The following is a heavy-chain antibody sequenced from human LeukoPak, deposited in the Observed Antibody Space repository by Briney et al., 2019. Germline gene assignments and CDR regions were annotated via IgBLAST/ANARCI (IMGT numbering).Heavy chain of an antibody. Sequence: SVKVSCKASGGTFSSYAISWVRQAPGQGLEWMGGIIPIFGTANYAKKFQGRVTITADESTSTAYMELSSLRSEDTAVYYCAREYGSGSYREIQFDYWGQGTLVTVSS. J-gene: IGHJ4*02. V-gene: IGHV1-69*13. CDR1: GGTFSSYA. CDR3: AREYGSGSYREIQFDY. D-gene: IGHD3-10*01. CDR2: IIPIFGTA.